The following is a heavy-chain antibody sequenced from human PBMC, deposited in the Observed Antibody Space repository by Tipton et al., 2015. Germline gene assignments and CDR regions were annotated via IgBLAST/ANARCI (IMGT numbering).Heavy chain of an antibody. CDR3: ARDDDYGSGTFDY. CDR1: AGSINSYH. J-gene: IGHJ4*02. CDR2: ISYSGST. D-gene: IGHD3-10*01. Sequence: TLSLTCTVPAGSINSYHWSWIRQPPGKGLEWMGYISYSGSTKYNPSLRGRVTVSIDTSKNQFFLKLTSVTAADTAMYYCARDDDYGSGTFDYWGQGTLVTVSS. V-gene: IGHV4-59*01.